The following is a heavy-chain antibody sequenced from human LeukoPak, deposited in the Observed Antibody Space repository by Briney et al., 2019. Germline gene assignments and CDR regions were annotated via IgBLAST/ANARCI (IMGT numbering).Heavy chain of an antibody. Sequence: SVKVSCKASGGSFNSYAISWVRQAPGQGLEWMGGTIPIFGTANYAQKFQGRVTITADKSTNTAYMEPSSLRSEDTAVYYCARSQPLAYFDLWGRGTLVTVSS. CDR3: ARSQPLAYFDL. CDR2: TIPIFGTA. J-gene: IGHJ2*01. CDR1: GGSFNSYA. V-gene: IGHV1-69*06.